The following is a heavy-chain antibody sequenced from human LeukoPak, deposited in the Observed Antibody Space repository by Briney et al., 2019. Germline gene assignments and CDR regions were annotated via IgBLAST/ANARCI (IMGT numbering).Heavy chain of an antibody. CDR2: IYYSGST. CDR1: GGSISSYY. D-gene: IGHD3-10*01. CDR3: ARLPNYYGSGSSPGA. V-gene: IGHV4-59*01. J-gene: IGHJ5*02. Sequence: SETLSLTCTVSGGSISSYYWSWIRQPPGKGLEWIGYIYYSGSTNYNPSLKSRVTISVDTSKNQFSLKLSSVTAADTAVYYCARLPNYYGSGSSPGAWGQGTLVTVSS.